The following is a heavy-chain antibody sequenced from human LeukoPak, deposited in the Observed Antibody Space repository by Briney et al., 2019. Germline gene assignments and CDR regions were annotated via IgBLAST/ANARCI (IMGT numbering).Heavy chain of an antibody. V-gene: IGHV3-23*01. J-gene: IGHJ5*02. CDR2: ISSSGSDT. CDR1: GFTFSNSA. CDR3: AKEKVYYYGSGEIDP. Sequence: PGGSLRLSCAASGFTFSNSAMTWVRRAPGKGLEWVSAISSSGSDTIYTDSVKDRFTISRDNSKNTLYLQMNSLRAEDTAVYYCAKEKVYYYGSGEIDPWGQGTLVTVSS. D-gene: IGHD3-10*01.